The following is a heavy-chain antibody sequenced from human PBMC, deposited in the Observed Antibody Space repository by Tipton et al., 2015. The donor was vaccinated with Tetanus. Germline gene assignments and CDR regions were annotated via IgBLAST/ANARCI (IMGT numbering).Heavy chain of an antibody. V-gene: IGHV4-39*07. J-gene: IGHJ6*03. CDR3: ARSEQQLVRGYYYYYYMDV. CDR1: GDSISSSHYY. Sequence: TLSLTCTVSGDSISSSHYYWGWVRQPPGKGLEWIGSIYYSGSTNYNPSLKSRVTISVDTSKNQFSLKLSSVTAADTAVYYCARSEQQLVRGYYYYYYMDVWGKGTTVTVSS. CDR2: IYYSGST. D-gene: IGHD6-13*01.